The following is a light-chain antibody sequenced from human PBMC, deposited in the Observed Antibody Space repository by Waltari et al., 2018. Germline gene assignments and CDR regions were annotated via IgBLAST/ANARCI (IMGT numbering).Light chain of an antibody. Sequence: SSELTQDPAVSVALGQTVRITCQGDSLRSYYASWYQKKPGQAPLLGIYGKNNRPSGIPDRFSGSSSGNTASLTITGAQAEDEADYYCNSRDSSGNPLYVFGTGTKVTVL. V-gene: IGLV3-19*01. J-gene: IGLJ1*01. CDR3: NSRDSSGNPLYV. CDR2: GKN. CDR1: SLRSYY.